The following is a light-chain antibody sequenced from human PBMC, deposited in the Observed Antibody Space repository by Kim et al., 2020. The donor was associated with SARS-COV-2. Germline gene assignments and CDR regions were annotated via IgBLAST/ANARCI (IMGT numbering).Light chain of an antibody. CDR3: QQANSFPYT. CDR1: QAISSW. V-gene: IGKV1-12*01. Sequence: DIHLTRSPSSVSASVGDRVTITCRASQAISSWLAWYQQKPGKAPKLLIYAASSLHTGVPSRFSGSGSGTDFTLTISSLQPEDFATYYCQQANSFPYTFGQGTKLEI. J-gene: IGKJ2*01. CDR2: AAS.